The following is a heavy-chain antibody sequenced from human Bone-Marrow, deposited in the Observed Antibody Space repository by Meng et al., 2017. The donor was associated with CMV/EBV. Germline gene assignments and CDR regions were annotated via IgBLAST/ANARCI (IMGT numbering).Heavy chain of an antibody. CDR1: GFTFSSYG. V-gene: IGHV3-49*04. J-gene: IGHJ4*02. CDR3: TRSTIFGVVILRYFDY. Sequence: GESLKISCAASGFTFSSYGMHWVRQAPGKGLEWVGFIRSKAYGGTTEYAASVKGRFTISRDDSKSIAYLQMNSLKTEDTAVYYCTRSTIFGVVILRYFDYWGQGTLVTVSS. CDR2: IRSKAYGGTT. D-gene: IGHD3-3*01.